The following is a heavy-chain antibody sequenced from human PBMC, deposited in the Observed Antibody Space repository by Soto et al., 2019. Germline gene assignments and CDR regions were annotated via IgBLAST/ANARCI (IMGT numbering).Heavy chain of an antibody. CDR3: VASLDSRDIVSFDY. D-gene: IGHD2-15*01. V-gene: IGHV4-59*01. CDR1: AGSISHYY. CDR2: VSYSVGA. Sequence: SQTLSLTCSVSAGSISHYYWGCVRQLPGERLEWIAYVSYSVGASYNPSLKSRVTISLDTSKSQSALRLMSVTAADTAMYYCVASLDSRDIVSFDYWGHGAVGNVS. J-gene: IGHJ4*01.